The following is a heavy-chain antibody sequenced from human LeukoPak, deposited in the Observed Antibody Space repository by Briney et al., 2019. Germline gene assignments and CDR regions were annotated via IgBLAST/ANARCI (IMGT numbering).Heavy chain of an antibody. D-gene: IGHD6-13*01. Sequence: GGSLRLSCAASGFTFSSYGMHWVRQAPGKGLEWVAVISYDGSNKYYADSVKGRFTISRDNSKNTLYLQMNSMRAEDTAVYYCAKDRLTDSSPFDYWGQGTLVTVSS. CDR3: AKDRLTDSSPFDY. V-gene: IGHV3-30*18. J-gene: IGHJ4*02. CDR1: GFTFSSYG. CDR2: ISYDGSNK.